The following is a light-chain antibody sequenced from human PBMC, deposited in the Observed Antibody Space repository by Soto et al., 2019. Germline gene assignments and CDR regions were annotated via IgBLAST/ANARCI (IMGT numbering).Light chain of an antibody. CDR3: QQYNAYPRT. V-gene: IGKV1-16*01. J-gene: IGKJ1*01. Sequence: DIQMTQFPSSVSASVGDRITITCWASQGIVNSLAWIQQKPGKAPKSLIYGSSLLQAGVPSRFSGSGSGTDFTLTICSLQPEDFAAYYCQQYNAYPRTFGQGTKVEIK. CDR2: GSS. CDR1: QGIVNS.